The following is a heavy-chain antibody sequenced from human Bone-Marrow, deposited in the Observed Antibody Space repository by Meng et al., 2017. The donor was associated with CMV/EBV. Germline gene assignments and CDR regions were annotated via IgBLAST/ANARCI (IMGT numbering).Heavy chain of an antibody. D-gene: IGHD3-10*01. J-gene: IGHJ5*02. CDR1: GYTFTSYC. V-gene: IGHV1-18*01. CDR2: ISAYNGNT. CDR3: ARAVGSGSYGWFDP. Sequence: VRLCQAWAKVKKPGASVKVSCKASGYTFTSYCISWVRQAPGQGLEWMGWISAYNGNTNYAQKLQGRVTMTTDTSTSTAYMELRSLRSDDTAVYYCARAVGSGSYGWFDPWGQGTLVTVSS.